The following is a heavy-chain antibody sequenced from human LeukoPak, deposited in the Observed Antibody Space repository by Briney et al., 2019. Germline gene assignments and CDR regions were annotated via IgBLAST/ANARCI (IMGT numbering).Heavy chain of an antibody. V-gene: IGHV4-61*02. CDR3: ARGPFTMLRGADNWFDP. Sequence: SETLSLTCTVSGNSISSGDNYWSWIRQPAGKGLEWIGRIYTSGSTNYNPSLKSRVTISGDTSKNQFSLRLSSVTAADTAVYYCARGPFTMLRGADNWFDPWGQGTLVTVSS. CDR2: IYTSGST. D-gene: IGHD3-10*01. J-gene: IGHJ5*02. CDR1: GNSISSGDNY.